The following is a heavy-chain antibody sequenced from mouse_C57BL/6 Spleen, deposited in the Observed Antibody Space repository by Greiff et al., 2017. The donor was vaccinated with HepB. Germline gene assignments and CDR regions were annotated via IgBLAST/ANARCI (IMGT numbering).Heavy chain of an antibody. CDR3: ARGGNYGRAMDY. CDR1: GYTFTDYY. CDR2: INPNNGGT. D-gene: IGHD1-1*01. Sequence: EVQLQQSGPELVKPGASVKISCKASGYTFTDYYMNWVKQSHGKSLEWIGDINPNNGGTSYNQKFKGKATLTVDKSSSTAYMELRSLTSEDSAVYYCARGGNYGRAMDYWGQGTSVTVSS. J-gene: IGHJ4*01. V-gene: IGHV1-26*01.